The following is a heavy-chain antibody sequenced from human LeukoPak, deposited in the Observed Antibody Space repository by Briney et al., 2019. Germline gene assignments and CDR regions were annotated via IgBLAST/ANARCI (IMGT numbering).Heavy chain of an antibody. J-gene: IGHJ4*02. CDR3: VRESRPGGAMGLYHNFDY. V-gene: IGHV3-7*01. D-gene: IGHD3-16*01. CDR2: IKEDGTEK. CDR1: GFNISDFW. Sequence: GGSLRLSCAASGFNISDFWMTWVRQAPGKGLGWVANIKEDGTEKHLVDSVKGRFTISRDNTKNLLYLQMNSLRGDDTATYYCVRESRPGGAMGLYHNFDYWGQGTLVAVPS.